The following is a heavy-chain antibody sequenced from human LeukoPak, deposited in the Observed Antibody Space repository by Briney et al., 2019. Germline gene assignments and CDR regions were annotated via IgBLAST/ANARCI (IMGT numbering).Heavy chain of an antibody. Sequence: GSLRLSSAAPGYTSIRDCIRWVCQTLGEGVECVANTKHDGREKYYVDSVKGRFTISRDNAKNSLYLQMNSLRAEDTAVYYCARDLRYSYGWGYYYYYYYMDVWGKGTTVTVSS. CDR2: TKHDGREK. CDR3: ARDLRYSYGWGYYYYYYYMDV. V-gene: IGHV3-7*01. J-gene: IGHJ6*03. D-gene: IGHD5-18*01. CDR1: GYTSIRDC.